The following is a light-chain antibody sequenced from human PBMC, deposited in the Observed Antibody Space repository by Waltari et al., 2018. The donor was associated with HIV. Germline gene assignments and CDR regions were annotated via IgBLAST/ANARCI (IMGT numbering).Light chain of an antibody. J-gene: IGLJ1*01. CDR1: SSNIEHQS. Sequence: QSLLTQPPSASGTPGQRVTISCSGSSSNIEHQSVHWYQQLPGAAPTLLIYTNNQRPSGVPDRFSGSKSGTSASLAISGLQSEDEADYYCAAWDDSLNGFVFGAGTKVTVL. CDR3: AAWDDSLNGFV. CDR2: TNN. V-gene: IGLV1-44*01.